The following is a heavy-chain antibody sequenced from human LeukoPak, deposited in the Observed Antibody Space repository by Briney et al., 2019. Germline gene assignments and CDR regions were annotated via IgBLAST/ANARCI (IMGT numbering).Heavy chain of an antibody. CDR1: GGSISSGNYY. CDR2: IYFSGNT. CDR3: ARDLGYSGYDLDY. J-gene: IGHJ4*02. V-gene: IGHV4-30-4*01. D-gene: IGHD5-12*01. Sequence: SETLSLTCTVSGGSISSGNYYWSWIRQPPGKGLEWIGYIYFSGNTYYNPSLTSRATISVDASKNQFSLKLNSVTAADTAVYYCARDLGYSGYDLDYWGQGTLVTVSS.